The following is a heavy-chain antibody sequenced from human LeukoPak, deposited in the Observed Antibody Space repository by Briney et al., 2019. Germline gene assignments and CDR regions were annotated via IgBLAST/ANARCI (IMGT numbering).Heavy chain of an antibody. D-gene: IGHD2-8*01. Sequence: SVKVSCKASGGTFSSYAISWVRQAPGQGLEWMGGIIPIFGTANYAQKSQGRVTITTDESTSTAYMELSSLRSEDTAVYYCARGVFPRGYAFDYWGQGTLVTVSS. CDR2: IIPIFGTA. CDR1: GGTFSSYA. J-gene: IGHJ4*02. V-gene: IGHV1-69*05. CDR3: ARGVFPRGYAFDY.